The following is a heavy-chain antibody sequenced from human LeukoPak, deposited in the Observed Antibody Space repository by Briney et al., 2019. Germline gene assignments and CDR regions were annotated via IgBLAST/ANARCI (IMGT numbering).Heavy chain of an antibody. V-gene: IGHV4-4*09. J-gene: IGHJ6*03. CDR3: ARLRIAAAGTDYYMDV. Sequence: SETLSLTCTVSGGSISSYYWSWIRQPPGEGLEWIGYIYTSGSTNYNPSLKSRVTISVDTSKNQFSLKLSSVTAADTAVYYCARLRIAAAGTDYYMDVWGKGTTVTVSS. CDR2: IYTSGST. CDR1: GGSISSYY. D-gene: IGHD6-13*01.